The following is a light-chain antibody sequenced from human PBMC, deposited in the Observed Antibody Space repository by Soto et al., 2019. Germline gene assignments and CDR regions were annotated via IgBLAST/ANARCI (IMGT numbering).Light chain of an antibody. J-gene: IGKJ2*01. CDR1: RSVSSNF. CDR3: QQYSSSSPRYT. CDR2: NAS. Sequence: EIVLTQSPGTLSLSPGERATLFCRASRSVSSNFLAWYQQKPRQAPRLLIYNASRRAAGIADTFSGSGSGTDFTPTISILEPEAYAVYYCQQYSSSSPRYTFGQGTKLEIK. V-gene: IGKV3-20*01.